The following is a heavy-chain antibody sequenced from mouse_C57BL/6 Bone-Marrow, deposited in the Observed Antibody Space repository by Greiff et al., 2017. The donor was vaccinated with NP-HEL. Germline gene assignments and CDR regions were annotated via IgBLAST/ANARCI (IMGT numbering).Heavy chain of an antibody. D-gene: IGHD1-1*01. J-gene: IGHJ2*01. CDR1: GYSITSGYY. CDR3: AREGYYGSSYTDY. CDR2: ISYDGSN. Sequence: DVKLQESGPGLVKPSQSLSLTCSVTGYSITSGYYWNWIRQFPGNKLEWMGYISYDGSNNYNPSLKNRISITRDTSKNQFFLKLNSVTTEDTATYYCAREGYYGSSYTDYWGQGTTLTVSS. V-gene: IGHV3-6*01.